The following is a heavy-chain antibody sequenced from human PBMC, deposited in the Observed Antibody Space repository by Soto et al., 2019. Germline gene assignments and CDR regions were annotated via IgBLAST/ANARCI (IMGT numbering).Heavy chain of an antibody. Sequence: PGESLKISCKGSGYSFTSYWIGWVRQMPGKGLEWMGIIYPGDSDTRYSPSFQGQVTISADKSISTAYLQWSSLKASDSAMYYCARRGSGSYYGIGRLGPRDHGHRLL. CDR2: IYPGDSDT. CDR1: GYSFTSYW. V-gene: IGHV5-51*01. D-gene: IGHD1-26*01. J-gene: IGHJ6*02. CDR3: ARRGSGSYYGIGR.